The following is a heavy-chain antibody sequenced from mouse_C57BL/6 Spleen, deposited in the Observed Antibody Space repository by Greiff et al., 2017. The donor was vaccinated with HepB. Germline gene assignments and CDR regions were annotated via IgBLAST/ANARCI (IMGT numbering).Heavy chain of an antibody. J-gene: IGHJ2*01. Sequence: VQLQQPGAELVMPGASVKLSCKASGYTFTSYWMHWVKQRPGQGLEWIGEIDPSDSYTNYNQKFKGKSTLTVDKSSSTAYMQLSSLTSEDSAVYYCARFGVRVGAHFDYWGQGTTLTVSS. CDR1: GYTFTSYW. CDR2: IDPSDSYT. V-gene: IGHV1-69*01. CDR3: ARFGVRVGAHFDY. D-gene: IGHD2-14*01.